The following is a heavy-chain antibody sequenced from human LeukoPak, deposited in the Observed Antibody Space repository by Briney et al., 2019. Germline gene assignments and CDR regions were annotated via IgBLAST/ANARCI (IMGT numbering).Heavy chain of an antibody. J-gene: IGHJ4*02. Sequence: GGSVRLSCTASGFTFGDYAMSWIRQAPGKGLEWVGFIRSKAYGETADYAASVKGRFTISRDDSKAIAYLQMNSLKTEDTAVYHCTRDRGAYNLYDYWGQGTLVTVSS. V-gene: IGHV3-49*03. CDR2: IRSKAYGETA. CDR3: TRDRGAYNLYDY. CDR1: GFTFGDYA. D-gene: IGHD1-1*01.